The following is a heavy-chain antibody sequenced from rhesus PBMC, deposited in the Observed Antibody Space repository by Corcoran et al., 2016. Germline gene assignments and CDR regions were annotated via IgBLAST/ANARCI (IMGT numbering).Heavy chain of an antibody. J-gene: IGHJ6*01. V-gene: IGHV4-165*01. CDR3: AREKLELPYYGLDS. D-gene: IGHD1-1*01. CDR2: INGSGGST. Sequence: QVQLQESGPGLVKPSETLSLTCAVSGGSFSGYYWGWIRQPPGKGLEWIGYINGSGGSTYINPSLKRRVTISTDTSKNQFSLKLSSVTAADTAVYYCAREKLELPYYGLDSWGQGVVDTVSS. CDR1: GGSFSGYY.